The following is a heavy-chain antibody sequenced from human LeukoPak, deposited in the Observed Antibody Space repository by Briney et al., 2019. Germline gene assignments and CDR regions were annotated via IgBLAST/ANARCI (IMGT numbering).Heavy chain of an antibody. V-gene: IGHV3-48*01. CDR2: ISSSRTT. CDR1: GFPFSSYS. J-gene: IGHJ4*02. Sequence: GGSLRLSCAASGFPFSSYSMNWVRQAPGEGLEWVSYISSSRTTSYADSVKGRFTISRDNAKNSLYLQMNSLRADDTAVYYCAKEYSGSFSPFPSYFDYWGQGTLVTVSS. CDR3: AKEYSGSFSPFPSYFDY. D-gene: IGHD1-26*01.